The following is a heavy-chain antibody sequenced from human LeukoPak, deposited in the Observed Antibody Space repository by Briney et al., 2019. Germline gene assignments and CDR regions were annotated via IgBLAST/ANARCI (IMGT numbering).Heavy chain of an antibody. J-gene: IGHJ4*02. CDR2: IYYSGST. CDR3: ARAGFDQGTVAGPYFDY. D-gene: IGHD6-19*01. Sequence: GSLRLSCAASGFTFSSYWMSRIRQPPGKGLEWIGSIYYSGSTYYNPSLKSRVTISVDTSKNQFSLKLSSVTAADTAVYYCARAGFDQGTVAGPYFDYWGQGTLVTVSS. V-gene: IGHV4-39*07. CDR1: GFTFSSYW.